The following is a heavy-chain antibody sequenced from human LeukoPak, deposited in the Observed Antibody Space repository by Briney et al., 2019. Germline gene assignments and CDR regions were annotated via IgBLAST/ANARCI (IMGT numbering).Heavy chain of an antibody. D-gene: IGHD5-24*01. CDR1: GFTFSSYG. CDR3: ARDPDGYNTYYFDY. CDR2: ISYDGSNK. V-gene: IGHV3-30*03. Sequence: PGGSLRLSCAASGFTFSSYGMHWVRQAPGKGLEWVALISYDGSNKYYADSVKGRFTISRDNSKNTLYLQMNSLRAEDTAVYYCARDPDGYNTYYFDYWGQGTLVTVSS. J-gene: IGHJ4*02.